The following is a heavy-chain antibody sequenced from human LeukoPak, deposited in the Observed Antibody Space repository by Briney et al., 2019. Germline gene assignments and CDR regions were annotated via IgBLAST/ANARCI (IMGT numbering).Heavy chain of an antibody. D-gene: IGHD3-9*01. V-gene: IGHV1-18*01. CDR1: GYTFTSYG. CDR2: ISAYNGNT. CDR3: ARVPSAHFDWLLSPEFDY. Sequence: ASVKVSCKASGYTFTSYGVSWVRQAPGQGLEWMGWISAYNGNTNHAQKLQGRVTMTTDTSTSTAYMELRSLRSDDTAVYYCARVPSAHFDWLLSPEFDYWGQGTLVTVSS. J-gene: IGHJ4*02.